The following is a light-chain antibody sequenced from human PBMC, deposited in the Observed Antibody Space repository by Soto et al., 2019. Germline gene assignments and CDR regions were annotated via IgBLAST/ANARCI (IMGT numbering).Light chain of an antibody. V-gene: IGLV2-14*01. CDR1: SSDVGGFNY. CDR2: EVS. CDR3: SSYTSSSTYV. Sequence: QSALTQPASVSGSPGQSNTISCTGTSSDVGGFNYVSWYQHHPGKAPKLMIYEVSNRPSGVSNRFSGSKSGNTASLTISGLQAEDEADYYCSSYTSSSTYVFGTGTKVTVL. J-gene: IGLJ1*01.